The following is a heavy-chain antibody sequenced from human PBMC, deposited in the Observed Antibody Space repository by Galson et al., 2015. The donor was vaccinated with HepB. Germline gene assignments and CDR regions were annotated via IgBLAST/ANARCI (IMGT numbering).Heavy chain of an antibody. V-gene: IGHV4-31*03. J-gene: IGHJ4*02. Sequence: TLSLTCTVSGGSIVNNNFYWSWIRQHPGKGLEWIGYIYYSGSTYYNPSLKSRVTISVDTSKNQFSLKLSSVTAADTAVYYCARESTSPGRSYYPLYYFDYWGQGTLVTVSS. CDR3: ARESTSPGRSYYPLYYFDY. CDR1: GGSIVNNNFY. CDR2: IYYSGST. D-gene: IGHD1-26*01.